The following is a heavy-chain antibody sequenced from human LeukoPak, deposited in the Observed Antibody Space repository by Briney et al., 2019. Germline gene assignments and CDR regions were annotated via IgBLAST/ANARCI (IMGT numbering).Heavy chain of an antibody. V-gene: IGHV3-74*01. J-gene: IGHJ4*02. CDR1: GFTFSNYW. Sequence: SGGSLRLSCAASGFTFSNYWMHWVRQAPGKGLVWVSRIHSDGSSTTYADSVKGRFTISRDNAKSTLYLQMNSLTAEDTAVYYCAKGGSKAPDYWGQGTLVTVSS. CDR2: IHSDGSST. D-gene: IGHD4-11*01. CDR3: AKGGSKAPDY.